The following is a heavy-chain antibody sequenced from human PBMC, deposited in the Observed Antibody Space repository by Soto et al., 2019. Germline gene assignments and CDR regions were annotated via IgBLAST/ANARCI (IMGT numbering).Heavy chain of an antibody. CDR3: ARDFSASSGYIDY. J-gene: IGHJ4*02. Sequence: GESLKISCAASGFTFISYAMHWVRQAPGKGLEWVAVISYDGSNKYYADSVKGRFTISRDNSKNTLYLQMNSLRAEDTAVYYCARDFSASSGYIDYWGQGTLVTVSS. CDR1: GFTFISYA. V-gene: IGHV3-30-3*01. D-gene: IGHD3-22*01. CDR2: ISYDGSNK.